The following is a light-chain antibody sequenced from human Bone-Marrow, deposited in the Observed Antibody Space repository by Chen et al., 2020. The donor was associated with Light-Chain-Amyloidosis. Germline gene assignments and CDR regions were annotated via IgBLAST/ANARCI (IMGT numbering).Light chain of an antibody. J-gene: IGKJ5*01. CDR1: QSVSSN. V-gene: IGKV3-15*01. CDR2: GAS. CDR3: QQDKNWPLT. Sequence: EIVMTQSPATLSVSPGERATLSCRASQSVSSNLAWYQQKPGQAPRLLIYGASTRATGIPARFSGSGSGTEFTLTISSLQSEDFAVYYCQQDKNWPLTFGQGTRLEIK.